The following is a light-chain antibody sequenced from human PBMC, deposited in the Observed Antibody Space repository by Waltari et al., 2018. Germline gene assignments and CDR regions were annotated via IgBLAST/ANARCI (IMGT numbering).Light chain of an antibody. CDR3: CSFAGSYTWV. CDR1: SRDCGGYNF. V-gene: IGLV2-11*02. CDR2: DVS. Sequence: QSALTQPRPVSGSPGQSVTISCPGTSRDCGGYNFVSWYQQHPGKAPKLMIYDVSKRPSGVPDRFSGSKSGNTASLTISGLQADDEADYYCCSFAGSYTWVFGGGTELTVL. J-gene: IGLJ3*02.